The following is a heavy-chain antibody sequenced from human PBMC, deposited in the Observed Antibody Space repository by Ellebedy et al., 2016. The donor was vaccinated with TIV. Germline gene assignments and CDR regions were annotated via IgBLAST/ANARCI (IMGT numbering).Heavy chain of an antibody. Sequence: GGSLRLSCKGSGYSFASYWIGWVRQMPGKGLEWMGIIYPGDSDTRYSPSFQGQVTISADKSISTAYLQWSSLKASDTAMYYCARHNRGIAARYFDYWGQGTLVTVSS. J-gene: IGHJ4*02. CDR1: GYSFASYW. D-gene: IGHD6-6*01. CDR2: IYPGDSDT. V-gene: IGHV5-51*01. CDR3: ARHNRGIAARYFDY.